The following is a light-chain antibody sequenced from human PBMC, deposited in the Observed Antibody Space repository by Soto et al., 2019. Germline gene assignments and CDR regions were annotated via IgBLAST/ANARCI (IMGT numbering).Light chain of an antibody. CDR1: RNLMHSNGYNY. Sequence: LMVTQSPRSLSVTPGEPASISCRSSRNLMHSNGYNYLDWYLQKPGQSPQLLIYLGSNRASGVPDRFSGSGSGTDFILRINRVEAEDVGVYYCMQTLQTPTFGQGTKVDIK. J-gene: IGKJ1*01. V-gene: IGKV2-28*01. CDR3: MQTLQTPT. CDR2: LGS.